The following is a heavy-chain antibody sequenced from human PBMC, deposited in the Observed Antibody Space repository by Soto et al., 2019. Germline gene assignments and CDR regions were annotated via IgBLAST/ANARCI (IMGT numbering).Heavy chain of an antibody. Sequence: EVQLVESGGGLVQPGGSLRLSCAASGFTFSGYWMAWGRQAPGKGLEWVANIHPDGSGRYYVDSVKGRFTIPRDNAQNSLYLQMNSLRAEDTSLYYCAREGRLLGAFDIWGQGTAVTVSS. D-gene: IGHD3-16*01. CDR3: AREGRLLGAFDI. CDR2: IHPDGSGR. V-gene: IGHV3-7*01. J-gene: IGHJ3*02. CDR1: GFTFSGYW.